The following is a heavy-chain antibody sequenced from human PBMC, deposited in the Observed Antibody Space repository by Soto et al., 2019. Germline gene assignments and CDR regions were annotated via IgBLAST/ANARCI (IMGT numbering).Heavy chain of an antibody. CDR3: ARPSQNDARYYGMDV. D-gene: IGHD1-1*01. CDR1: GFPFTTYW. J-gene: IGHJ6*02. Sequence: EVQLVESGGGLVQPGGSLRLSCAASGFPFTTYWMHWVRQVPGKGLVWVSRVNPDGSSTNYADSVKGRFTISRDNAKNTLYLQMTSLRAEDEAVYYCARPSQNDARYYGMDVWGQGTAVTVPS. V-gene: IGHV3-74*01. CDR2: VNPDGSST.